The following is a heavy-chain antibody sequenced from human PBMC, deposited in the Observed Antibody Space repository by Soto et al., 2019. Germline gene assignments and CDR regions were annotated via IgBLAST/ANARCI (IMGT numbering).Heavy chain of an antibody. Sequence: PSETRSLTCAVSGGCISSSNWWSLVRQPPGKGLEWIGYIYYSGSTNYNPSLKSRVTISVDTSKNQFSLKLSSVTAADTAVYYCARQQWLVLNAFAIWGQGTMVT. CDR2: IYYSGST. CDR1: GGCISSSNW. CDR3: ARQQWLVLNAFAI. J-gene: IGHJ3*02. D-gene: IGHD6-19*01. V-gene: IGHV4-4*02.